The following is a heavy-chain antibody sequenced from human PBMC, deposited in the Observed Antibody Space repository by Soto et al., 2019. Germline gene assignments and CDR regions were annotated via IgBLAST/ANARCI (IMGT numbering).Heavy chain of an antibody. CDR1: GYSFTSYW. Sequence: EVQLVQSGAEVKKPGESLKISCKGSGYSFTSYWIGWVRQMPGKGLEWMGIIYPGDSDTRYSPSFQGQVIISADKSISTAYLQWSSLKASDTAMYYCARPINTAMVIDAFDIWGQGTMVTVSS. CDR2: IYPGDSDT. CDR3: ARPINTAMVIDAFDI. J-gene: IGHJ3*02. D-gene: IGHD5-18*01. V-gene: IGHV5-51*01.